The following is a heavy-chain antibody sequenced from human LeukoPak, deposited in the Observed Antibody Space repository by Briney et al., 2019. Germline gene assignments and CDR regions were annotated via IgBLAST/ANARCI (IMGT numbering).Heavy chain of an antibody. CDR1: GYTFTSYG. J-gene: IGHJ4*02. Sequence: ASVKVSCKASGYTFTSYGISWVRQAPGQGLEWMGWISAYNGNTNYAQKLQGRVTMTTDTSTSTAYMELRSLRSEDTAVYYCATGDIVVVPAASAAGFDYWGQGTLVTVSS. D-gene: IGHD2-2*01. V-gene: IGHV1-18*01. CDR2: ISAYNGNT. CDR3: ATGDIVVVPAASAAGFDY.